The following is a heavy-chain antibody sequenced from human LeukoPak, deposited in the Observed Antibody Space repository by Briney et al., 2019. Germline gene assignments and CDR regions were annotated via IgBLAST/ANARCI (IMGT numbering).Heavy chain of an antibody. V-gene: IGHV3-21*01. J-gene: IGHJ4*02. Sequence: TGGSLRLSCAASGFTFSTSTMNWVRQAPGKGLEWVSSIDSSGLSTFCVASLRGRFTISRDNAKNSLYLQMNSLRAEDTAVYHCVRGDRRDFWGQGTLVTVSS. CDR2: IDSSGLST. CDR3: VRGDRRDF. CDR1: GFTFSTST. D-gene: IGHD3-16*01.